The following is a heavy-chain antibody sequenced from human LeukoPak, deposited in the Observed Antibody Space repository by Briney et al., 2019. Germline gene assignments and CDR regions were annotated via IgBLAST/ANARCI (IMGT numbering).Heavy chain of an antibody. CDR3: ARDPSGYSSPFDY. V-gene: IGHV1-2*02. CDR1: GYTFTGYY. Sequence: GASVKVSCKASGYTFTGYYMHWVRQAPGQGLEWMGWINPNSGGTNHAQKFQGRVTMTRDTSISTAYMELSRLRSDDTAVYYCARDPSGYSSPFDYWGQGTLVTVSS. D-gene: IGHD5-18*01. CDR2: INPNSGGT. J-gene: IGHJ4*02.